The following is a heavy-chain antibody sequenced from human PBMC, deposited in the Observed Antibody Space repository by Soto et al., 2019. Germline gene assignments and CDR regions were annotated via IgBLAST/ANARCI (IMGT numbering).Heavy chain of an antibody. Sequence: GGSLRLSCAASGFTFTAYNMNWVRQAPGKGLEWVSSITSGRTYIYYAESVKGRFTISRDNAKKSLYLQMNGLRVEDAAMYYCARGYRGLWGQGTLVTVSS. D-gene: IGHD5-12*01. CDR2: ITSGRTYI. J-gene: IGHJ4*02. CDR3: ARGYRGL. V-gene: IGHV3-21*01. CDR1: GFTFTAYN.